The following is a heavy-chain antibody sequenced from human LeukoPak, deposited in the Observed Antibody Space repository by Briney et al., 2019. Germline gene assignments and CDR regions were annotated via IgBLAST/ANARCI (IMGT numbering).Heavy chain of an antibody. CDR3: ARAYYDILTGYPDSPSYYFDY. Sequence: ASVKVSCKASGGTFSSYAICWVRQAPGQGLEWMGRIIPILGIANYAQKFQGRVTITADKSTSTAYMELSSLRSEDTAVYYCARAYYDILTGYPDSPSYYFDYWGQGTLVTVSS. CDR2: IIPILGIA. J-gene: IGHJ4*02. V-gene: IGHV1-69*04. CDR1: GGTFSSYA. D-gene: IGHD3-9*01.